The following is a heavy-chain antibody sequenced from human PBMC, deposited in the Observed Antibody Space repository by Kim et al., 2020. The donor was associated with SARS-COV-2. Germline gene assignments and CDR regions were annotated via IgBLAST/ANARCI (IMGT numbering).Heavy chain of an antibody. Sequence: SETLSLTCTVSGGSISSYYWSWIRQPPGKGLEWIGYIYYSGSTNYNPSLKSRVTISVDTSKNQISLRLSSVTAADTAVYYCARVVERPRTMIVVGYCYFDLWGRGTLVTVSS. J-gene: IGHJ2*01. D-gene: IGHD3-22*01. V-gene: IGHV4-59*13. CDR3: ARVVERPRTMIVVGYCYFDL. CDR1: GGSISSYY. CDR2: IYYSGST.